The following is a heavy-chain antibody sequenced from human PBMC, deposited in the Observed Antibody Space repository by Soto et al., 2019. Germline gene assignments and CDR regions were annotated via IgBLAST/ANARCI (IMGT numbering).Heavy chain of an antibody. J-gene: IGHJ5*02. D-gene: IGHD3-22*01. Sequence: PSETLSLTCSVSGDSVSSGLYYWSWIRQPPGKGLEWIGYIYHSGTTKYNPSLKSPVTISVDTSKNQFSLQMTLVTAADTAIYYCARVSFYYDTSGYAVAWFDPWGQGNLVTVSS. V-gene: IGHV4-61*01. CDR3: ARVSFYYDTSGYAVAWFDP. CDR1: GDSVSSGLYY. CDR2: IYHSGTT.